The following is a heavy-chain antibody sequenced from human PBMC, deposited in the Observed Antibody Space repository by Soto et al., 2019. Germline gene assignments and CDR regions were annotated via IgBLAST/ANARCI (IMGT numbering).Heavy chain of an antibody. D-gene: IGHD3-10*01. CDR1: GFSLSTSGMC. V-gene: IGHV2-70*01. CDR3: ARTLLYERFGESTDWFDP. CDR2: IDWDDDK. J-gene: IGHJ5*02. Sequence: SGPTLVNATQTLTLTCTFSGFSLSTSGMCVSWIRQPPGKSLEWLALIDWDDDKYYSTSLKTRLTISKDTSKNQVVLTMTNMDPVDTATYYCARTLLYERFGESTDWFDPWGQGTLITFSS.